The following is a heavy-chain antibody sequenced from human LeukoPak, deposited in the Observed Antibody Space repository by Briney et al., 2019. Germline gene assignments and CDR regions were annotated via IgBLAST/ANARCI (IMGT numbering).Heavy chain of an antibody. CDR1: GFTFSSYA. V-gene: IGHV3-23*01. J-gene: IGHJ4*02. CDR3: AKAQAPYYDILTGYSPDY. CDR2: ISGSGGST. Sequence: GGSLRLSCAASGFTFSSYAMSWVRQASVKGLERVSAISGSGGSTYYADSVKRRFTISRDNSKNTLYLQMNSLRAEDTAVYYCAKAQAPYYDILTGYSPDYWGQGTLVTVSS. D-gene: IGHD3-9*01.